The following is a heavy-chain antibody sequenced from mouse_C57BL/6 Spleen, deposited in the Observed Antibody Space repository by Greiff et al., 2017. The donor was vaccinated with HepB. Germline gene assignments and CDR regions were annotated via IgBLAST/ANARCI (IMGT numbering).Heavy chain of an antibody. Sequence: EVQRVESGGGLVKPGGSLKLSCAASGFTFSDYGMHWVRQAPEKGLEWVAYISSGSSTIYYADTVKGRFTISRDNAKNTLFLQMTSLRSEDTAMYYCARSSGYVWFAYWGQGTLVTVSA. CDR1: GFTFSDYG. CDR3: ARSSGYVWFAY. CDR2: ISSGSSTI. V-gene: IGHV5-17*01. J-gene: IGHJ3*01. D-gene: IGHD3-2*02.